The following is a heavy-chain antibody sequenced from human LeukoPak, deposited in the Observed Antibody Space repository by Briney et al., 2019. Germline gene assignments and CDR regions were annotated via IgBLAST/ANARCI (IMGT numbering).Heavy chain of an antibody. V-gene: IGHV3-21*01. J-gene: IGHJ5*02. Sequence: KPGGSLRLSCAASGFTFSSYSMNWVRQAPGKGLEWVSSISSSSSYIYYADSVKGRFTISRDNAKNSLYLQMNSLRAEDTAVYYCASQEYSSGWGHNWFDPWGQGTLVTVSS. CDR3: ASQEYSSGWGHNWFDP. D-gene: IGHD6-19*01. CDR1: GFTFSSYS. CDR2: ISSSSSYI.